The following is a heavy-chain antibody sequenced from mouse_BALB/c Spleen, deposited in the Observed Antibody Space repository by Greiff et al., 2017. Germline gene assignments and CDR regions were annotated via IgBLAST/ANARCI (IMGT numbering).Heavy chain of an antibody. CDR1: GFTFSSYG. D-gene: IGHD1-1*02. CDR2: ISSGGSYT. Sequence: EVQGVESGGDLVKPGGSLKLSCAASGFTFSSYGMSWVRQTPDKRLEWVATISSGGSYTYYPDSVKGRFTISRDNAKNTLYLQMSSLKSEDTAMYYCARHLVGDWFAYWGQGTLVTVSA. J-gene: IGHJ3*01. CDR3: ARHLVGDWFAY. V-gene: IGHV5-6*01.